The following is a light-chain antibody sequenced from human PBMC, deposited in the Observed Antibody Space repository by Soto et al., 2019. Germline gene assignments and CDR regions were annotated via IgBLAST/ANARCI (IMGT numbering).Light chain of an antibody. Sequence: PGERATLSCRASQSVSSYLAWYQQKPGQTPRLLIYDASNRATGIPARFSGSGSGTDFTLTISSLEPEDFAVYYCQQRSHWPTFGQGTKLEI. J-gene: IGKJ2*01. V-gene: IGKV3-11*01. CDR3: QQRSHWPT. CDR2: DAS. CDR1: QSVSSY.